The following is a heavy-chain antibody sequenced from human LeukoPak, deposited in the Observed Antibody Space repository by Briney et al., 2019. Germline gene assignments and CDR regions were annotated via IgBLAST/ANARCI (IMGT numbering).Heavy chain of an antibody. CDR1: GFTFSSYW. Sequence: GGSLRLSCAASGFTFSSYWMSWVRQAPGKGLEWVATIKQDGSEKDFVDSVKGRFTISRDNAKNSLYLQMNSLRAEDTALYYCARVGYYYHYWGQGTLVTVSS. CDR2: IKQDGSEK. V-gene: IGHV3-7*01. CDR3: ARVGYYYHY. J-gene: IGHJ4*02. D-gene: IGHD3-22*01.